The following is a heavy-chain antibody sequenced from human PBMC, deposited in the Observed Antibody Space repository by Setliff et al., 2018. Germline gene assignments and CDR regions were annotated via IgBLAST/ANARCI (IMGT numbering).Heavy chain of an antibody. CDR2: INHSGST. Sequence: PSETLSLTCTVSGGSISSSSYYWGWIRQPPGKGLEWIGEINHSGSTNYNPSLKSRVTISVDTSKNQFSLKLSSVTAADTAVYYCARDNRDYDFWSGYYSLRGYFDYWGQGTLVTVSS. D-gene: IGHD3-3*01. J-gene: IGHJ4*02. CDR1: GGSISSSSYY. CDR3: ARDNRDYDFWSGYYSLRGYFDY. V-gene: IGHV4-39*07.